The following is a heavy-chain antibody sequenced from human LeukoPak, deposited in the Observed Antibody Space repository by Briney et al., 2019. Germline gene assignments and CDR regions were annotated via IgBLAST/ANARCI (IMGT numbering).Heavy chain of an antibody. CDR1: GGSINSSDYY. J-gene: IGHJ4*02. Sequence: SETLSLTCPVSGGSINSSDYYWGWIRQPPGKGLEWIGSIYYSGSTYYNPSLKSRVTISVDTSKNQFSLKLSSVTAADTAVYYCTLRPGYSSSWYSGFFDYWGQGTLVTVSS. V-gene: IGHV4-39*01. CDR2: IYYSGST. CDR3: TLRPGYSSSWYSGFFDY. D-gene: IGHD6-13*01.